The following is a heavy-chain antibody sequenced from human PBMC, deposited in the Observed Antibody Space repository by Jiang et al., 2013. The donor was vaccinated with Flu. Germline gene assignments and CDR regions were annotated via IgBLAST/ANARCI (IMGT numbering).Heavy chain of an antibody. J-gene: IGHJ4*02. V-gene: IGHV1-18*01. CDR2: ISTYNGNT. Sequence: SGAEVKKPGASVKVSCKTSGYTFTDYSITWVRQAPGQGLQWMGWISTYNGNTNQLQKFQGRLTMTTDTSTATAYLELRSLTPDDTAVYYCARNLRGYSHGSGYWGQGTLVTVSS. D-gene: IGHD5-18*01. CDR3: ARNLRGYSHGSGY. CDR1: GYTFTDYS.